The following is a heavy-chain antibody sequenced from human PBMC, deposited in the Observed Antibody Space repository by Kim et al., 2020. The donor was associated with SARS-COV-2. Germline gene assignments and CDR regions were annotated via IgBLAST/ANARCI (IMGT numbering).Heavy chain of an antibody. CDR3: ARSWGGGYAFDY. CDR1: GGTFSSYA. CDR2: IIPIFGTA. V-gene: IGHV1-69*13. J-gene: IGHJ4*02. D-gene: IGHD5-12*01. Sequence: SVKVSCKASGGTFSSYAINWVRQAPGQGLEWMGGIIPIFGTANYAQKFQGRVTITADESTSTAYMELSSLRSEDTAVYYGARSWGGGYAFDYWGQGTLVTVSS.